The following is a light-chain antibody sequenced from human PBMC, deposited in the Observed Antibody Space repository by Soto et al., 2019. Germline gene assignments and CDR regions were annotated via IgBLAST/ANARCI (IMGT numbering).Light chain of an antibody. CDR3: QSADSSGTYWV. CDR1: ALPKQY. CDR2: KDS. J-gene: IGLJ3*02. Sequence: SYELTQPPSVSVSPGQTARITCSGDALPKQYAYWYQQKPGQAPVVVIHKDSERPSGIPERFSGSSSGTTVTLTISGVQAEDEADYYCQSADSSGTYWVFGGGTKLTVL. V-gene: IGLV3-25*02.